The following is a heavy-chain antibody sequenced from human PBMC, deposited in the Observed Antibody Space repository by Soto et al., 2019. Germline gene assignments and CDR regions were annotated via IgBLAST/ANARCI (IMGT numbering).Heavy chain of an antibody. Sequence: QVQLVQSGAEVKKPGSSVKVSCKASGGTFSSYAISWVRHAPGQGLEWMGGIIPIFGTANYAQKFQGRVTITADESTSTAYREVSCLRSEDTAVYYCGRGGGAGIVVVGSFDYWGQGTLVTVSS. D-gene: IGHD2-15*01. CDR3: GRGGGAGIVVVGSFDY. CDR2: IIPIFGTA. V-gene: IGHV1-69*01. CDR1: GGTFSSYA. J-gene: IGHJ4*02.